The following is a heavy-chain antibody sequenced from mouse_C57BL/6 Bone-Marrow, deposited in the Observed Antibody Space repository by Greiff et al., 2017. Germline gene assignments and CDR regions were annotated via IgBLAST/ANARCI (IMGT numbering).Heavy chain of an antibody. CDR2: ISDGGSYT. CDR1: GFTFSSYA. V-gene: IGHV5-4*01. J-gene: IGHJ2*01. CDR3: ARDAYYYGSPYYFDY. D-gene: IGHD1-1*01. Sequence: EVKVVESGGGLVKPGGSLKLSCAASGFTFSSYAMSWVRQTPEKRLEWVATISDGGSYTYYPDNVKGRFTITRDKAKNNLYLQMSHLKSEDTAMYYCARDAYYYGSPYYFDYWGQGTTLTVSS.